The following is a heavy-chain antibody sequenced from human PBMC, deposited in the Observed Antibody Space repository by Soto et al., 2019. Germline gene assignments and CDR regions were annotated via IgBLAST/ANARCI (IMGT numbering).Heavy chain of an antibody. CDR2: IIGSVNTT. D-gene: IGHD1-1*01. Sequence: SLRISCSSSLLTFSCYPMTLVHQTPFKLLEFFSTIIGSVNTTFYADSVKGRFTISRDNSKNTLFVQMDSLRAEDTAVYYFTKKRSSEEPSESLHPWCPAPLVT. V-gene: IGHV3-23*01. J-gene: IGHJ1*01. CDR1: LLTFSCYP. CDR3: TKKRSSEEPSESLHP.